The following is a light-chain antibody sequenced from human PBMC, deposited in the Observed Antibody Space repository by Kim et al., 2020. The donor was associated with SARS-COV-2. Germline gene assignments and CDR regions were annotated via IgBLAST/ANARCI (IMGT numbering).Light chain of an antibody. V-gene: IGLV2-23*01. CDR3: CSYAGSSTLGV. CDR1: SSDVGSYNL. Sequence: QSITSSCTGTSSDVGSYNLVSWYQQHPGKAPKLMIYEGSKRPSGVSNRFSGSKSGNTASLTISGLQAEDEADYYCCSYAGSSTLGVFGGGTQLTVL. CDR2: EGS. J-gene: IGLJ3*02.